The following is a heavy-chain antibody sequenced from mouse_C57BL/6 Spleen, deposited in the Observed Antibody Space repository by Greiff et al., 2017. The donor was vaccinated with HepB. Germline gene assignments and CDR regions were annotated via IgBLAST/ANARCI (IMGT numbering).Heavy chain of an antibody. D-gene: IGHD2-1*01. CDR2: IYPGSGST. CDR1: GYTFTSYW. CDR3: ARIYYGNYGKYFDY. Sequence: QVQLQQSGAELVKPGASVKMSCKASGYTFTSYWITWVKQRPGQGLEWIGDIYPGSGSTNYNEKFKSKATLTVDTSSSTAYMQLSSLTSEDSAVYYCARIYYGNYGKYFDYWGQGTTLTVSS. V-gene: IGHV1-55*01. J-gene: IGHJ2*01.